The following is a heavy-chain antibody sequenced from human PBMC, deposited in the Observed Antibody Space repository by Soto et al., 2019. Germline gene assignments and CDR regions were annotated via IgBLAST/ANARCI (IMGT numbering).Heavy chain of an antibody. J-gene: IGHJ6*02. D-gene: IGHD6-19*01. CDR2: INAGNGNT. Sequence: ASVKVSCKASGYTFTGYAMHWVRQAPGQRLEWMGWINAGNGNTKYSQKFQGRVTITRDTSASTAYMELSSLRDEDTAVYYCARVGEQWLVVSNYYYYGMDVWGQGTTVTVSS. CDR1: GYTFTGYA. CDR3: ARVGEQWLVVSNYYYYGMDV. V-gene: IGHV1-3*01.